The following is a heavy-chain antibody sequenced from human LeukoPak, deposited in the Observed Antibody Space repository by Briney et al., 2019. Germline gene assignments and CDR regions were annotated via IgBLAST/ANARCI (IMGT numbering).Heavy chain of an antibody. D-gene: IGHD3-10*01. CDR3: ARGSKWLGELSFDY. J-gene: IGHJ4*02. Sequence: SETLSLTCTVSGGSISSYYWSWIRQPPGKGLEWIGYIYYSGSTNYNPSLKSRVTISVDTSKNQFSLKLSSVTAADTAVYYCARGSKWLGELSFDYWGQGTLATVSS. CDR2: IYYSGST. CDR1: GGSISSYY. V-gene: IGHV4-59*01.